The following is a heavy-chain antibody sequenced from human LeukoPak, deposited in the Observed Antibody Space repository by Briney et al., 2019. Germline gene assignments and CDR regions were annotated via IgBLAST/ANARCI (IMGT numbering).Heavy chain of an antibody. CDR1: GYTFTSYG. D-gene: IGHD3-3*01. CDR3: ARDSDYDFWSEYRSAGMDV. Sequence: ASVKVSCKASGYTFTSYGISWVRQAPGQGLEWMGWISAYNGNTNYAQKLQGRVTMTTDTSTSTAYMELRSLRSDDTAVYYCARDSDYDFWSEYRSAGMDVWGQGTTVTVSS. V-gene: IGHV1-18*01. J-gene: IGHJ6*02. CDR2: ISAYNGNT.